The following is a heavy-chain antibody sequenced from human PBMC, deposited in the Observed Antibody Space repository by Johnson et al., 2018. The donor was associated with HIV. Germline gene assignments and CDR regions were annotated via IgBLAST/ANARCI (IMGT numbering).Heavy chain of an antibody. CDR1: GFTFSSYG. CDR2: MSYEGSNK. J-gene: IGHJ3*02. CDR3: AKLRDDDGFDS. V-gene: IGHV3-30*18. Sequence: QVQVVESGGGLVKPGGSLRLSCAASGFTFSSYGMHWVRQAPGKGLEWVAVMSYEGSNKNYADSVKGRFTISRDNSKNTVFLQMNRLRAEDTALYYCAKLRDDDGFDSWGQGTMVAVSS.